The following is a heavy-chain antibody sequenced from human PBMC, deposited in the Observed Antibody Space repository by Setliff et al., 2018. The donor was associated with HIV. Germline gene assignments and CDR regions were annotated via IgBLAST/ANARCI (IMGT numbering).Heavy chain of an antibody. V-gene: IGHV3-23*01. CDR2: ISGIGSST. Sequence: GGSLRLSCAASGFTFSTYAMSWVRQAPGKGLEWVSDISGIGSSTYYADSVKGRFTISRDNSKNTLYLQMNSLRAEDTAVYYCAKPTYYYDDSGYSGGDYWGQGTPVTVSS. J-gene: IGHJ4*02. CDR3: AKPTYYYDDSGYSGGDY. CDR1: GFTFSTYA. D-gene: IGHD3-22*01.